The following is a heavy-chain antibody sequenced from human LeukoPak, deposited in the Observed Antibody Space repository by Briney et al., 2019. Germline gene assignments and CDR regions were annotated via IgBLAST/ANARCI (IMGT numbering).Heavy chain of an antibody. CDR3: AKDRLVLHSSGYYPLDY. CDR1: GGSISSSNW. Sequence: SETLSLTCAVSGGSISSSNWWSWVRQPPGKGLEWIGEIYHSGSTNYNPSLKGRVTISVDKSKNQFFLKLSSVTAEDTAVYYCAKDRLVLHSSGYYPLDYWGQGTLVTVSS. J-gene: IGHJ4*02. D-gene: IGHD3-22*01. V-gene: IGHV4-4*02. CDR2: IYHSGST.